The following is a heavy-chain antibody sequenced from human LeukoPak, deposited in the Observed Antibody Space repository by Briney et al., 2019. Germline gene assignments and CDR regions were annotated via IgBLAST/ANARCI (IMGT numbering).Heavy chain of an antibody. CDR2: ISSSGSTI. D-gene: IGHD2-2*01. V-gene: IGHV3-48*03. CDR3: ARAPVVVPAAGGNYFDY. J-gene: IGHJ4*02. Sequence: PGGSLRLSCAASGFTFSSYEMNWVRQAPGKGLEWVSYISSSGSTIYYADSVKGRFTISRDNAKNSLYLQMNSLRAEDTAVYYCARAPVVVPAAGGNYFDYWGQGTLVTVSS. CDR1: GFTFSSYE.